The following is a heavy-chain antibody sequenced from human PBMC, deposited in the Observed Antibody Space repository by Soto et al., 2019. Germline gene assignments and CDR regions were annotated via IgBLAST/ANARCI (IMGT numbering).Heavy chain of an antibody. CDR3: VRGVHLTAADAFDV. J-gene: IGHJ3*01. CDR2: IYAGDSDS. V-gene: IGHV5-51*01. D-gene: IGHD3-10*01. CDR1: GYSFTTYW. Sequence: PGESLKISCKGSGYSFTTYWIGWVRHMPGKGLEWMGIIYAGDSDSRYSPSFQGQVTISVDKSISTAYLQWSSLKASDTAMYYCVRGVHLTAADAFDVWGQGTMVTVSS.